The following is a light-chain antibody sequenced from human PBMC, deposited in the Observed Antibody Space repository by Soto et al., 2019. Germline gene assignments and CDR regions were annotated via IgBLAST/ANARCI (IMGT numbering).Light chain of an antibody. CDR3: AAWDDSLNGSYV. Sequence: QSVLTQPPSASGTPGQRVTISCSGSSSNIGSNTVNWYQQLPGTAPKLLVYSNNQRPSGVPDRFSGPKPGTSASLAISGLQSEGEADYYCAAWDDSLNGSYVFGTGTKVTVL. CDR1: SSNIGSNT. CDR2: SNN. V-gene: IGLV1-44*01. J-gene: IGLJ1*01.